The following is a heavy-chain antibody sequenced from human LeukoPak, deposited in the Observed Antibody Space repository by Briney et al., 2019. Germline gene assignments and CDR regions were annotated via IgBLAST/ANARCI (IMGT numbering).Heavy chain of an antibody. Sequence: SETLSLTCTVSGGSVSSGSYYWSWIRQPPGKGLEWIGYIYYSGSTNYNPSLKSRVTISVDTSKNQFSLKLSSVTAADTAVYYCARSWSSGWYWFDPWGQGTLVTVSS. CDR2: IYYSGST. V-gene: IGHV4-61*01. D-gene: IGHD6-19*01. CDR3: ARSWSSGWYWFDP. J-gene: IGHJ5*02. CDR1: GGSVSSGSYY.